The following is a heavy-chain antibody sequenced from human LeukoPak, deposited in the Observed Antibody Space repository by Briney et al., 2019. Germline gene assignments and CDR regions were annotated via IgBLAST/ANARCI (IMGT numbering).Heavy chain of an antibody. J-gene: IGHJ4*02. CDR2: IYSSGST. Sequence: SETLSLTCTVSGGSISANYWIWMRQPAGKGLEYIGRIYSSGSTNYNPSLKSRVTMSVDTSKNQFSLKLTSVTAADTAVYYCARGGGDYYYDGSGYSWFDYWGPGTLVTVSS. CDR1: GGSISANY. D-gene: IGHD3-22*01. CDR3: ARGGGDYYYDGSGYSWFDY. V-gene: IGHV4-4*07.